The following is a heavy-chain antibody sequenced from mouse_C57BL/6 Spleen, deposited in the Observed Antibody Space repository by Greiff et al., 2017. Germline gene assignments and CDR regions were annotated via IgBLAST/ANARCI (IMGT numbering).Heavy chain of an antibody. Sequence: EVQLQQSGPELVKPGASVKLSCKASGYTFTDYYMHWVKQSHGKSLEWIGDINPNNGGTSYNQKFKGKATLTGDKSSSTAYMELRSLSSEDSAVYYCARPYYSTPFTYWGQGTLVTVSA. CDR2: INPNNGGT. CDR1: GYTFTDYY. CDR3: ARPYYSTPFTY. V-gene: IGHV1-26*01. J-gene: IGHJ3*01. D-gene: IGHD2-5*01.